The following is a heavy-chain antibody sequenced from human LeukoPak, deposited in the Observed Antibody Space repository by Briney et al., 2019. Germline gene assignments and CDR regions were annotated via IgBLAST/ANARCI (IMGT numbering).Heavy chain of an antibody. V-gene: IGHV4-34*01. Sequence: SETLSLTCAVYGGSFSAYYWTWIRQTPGKGLEWIGEINHSGSTNYSPSLNSRVTISVDTSKNQFSLRLASVTAADTAVYYCAASGIRGIIITSKNNWFDPWGQGTLVTVSS. CDR2: INHSGST. D-gene: IGHD3-10*01. CDR1: GGSFSAYY. J-gene: IGHJ5*02. CDR3: AASGIRGIIITSKNNWFDP.